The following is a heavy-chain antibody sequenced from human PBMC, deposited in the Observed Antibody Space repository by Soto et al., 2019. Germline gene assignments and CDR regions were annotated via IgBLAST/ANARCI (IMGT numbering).Heavy chain of an antibody. J-gene: IGHJ6*02. V-gene: IGHV3-33*01. CDR2: IWYDGSNK. CDR1: GFTFSNYG. Sequence: GGSLRLSCAASGFTFSNYGMHWVRQAPGKGLEWVAVIWYDGSNKYCADSVKGRFTISRDNPKNTLSLQMNSLRVEDTAIYYCTRGVGATDYYGMDVWGQGTTVTVSS. D-gene: IGHD1-26*01. CDR3: TRGVGATDYYGMDV.